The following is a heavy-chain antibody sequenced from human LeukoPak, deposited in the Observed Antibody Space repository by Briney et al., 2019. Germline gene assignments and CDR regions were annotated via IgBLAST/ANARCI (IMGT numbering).Heavy chain of an antibody. V-gene: IGHV1-8*01. Sequence: ASVKVSCKASGYTFTSYDINWVRQATGQGLEWMGWMNPNSGNTGYAQKFQGRVTMTRNTSISTAYMELSSLRSEDTAVYYCARVMVINTGSEYYYYYYMDVWGKGTTVTISS. CDR2: MNPNSGNT. CDR1: GYTFTSYD. D-gene: IGHD3-10*01. J-gene: IGHJ6*03. CDR3: ARVMVINTGSEYYYYYYMDV.